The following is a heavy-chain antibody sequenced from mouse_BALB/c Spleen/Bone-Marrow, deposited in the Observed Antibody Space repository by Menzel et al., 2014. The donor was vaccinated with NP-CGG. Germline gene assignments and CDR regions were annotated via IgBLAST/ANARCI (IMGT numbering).Heavy chain of an antibody. CDR2: ISYSGST. CDR3: ARFYYYGSSYKNWYFDV. Sequence: EVMLVESGPGLVKPSQSLSLPCTVTGYSITSDYAWNWIRQFPGNELEWMGFISYSGSTSYNPSLKSRISITRDTSKNHFFLQLNSVTTEDTATYYCARFYYYGSSYKNWYFDVWGAGTTVTVSS. V-gene: IGHV3-2*02. CDR1: GYSITSDYA. D-gene: IGHD1-1*01. J-gene: IGHJ1*01.